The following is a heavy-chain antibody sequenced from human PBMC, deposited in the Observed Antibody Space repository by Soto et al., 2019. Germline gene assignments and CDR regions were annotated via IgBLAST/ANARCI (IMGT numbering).Heavy chain of an antibody. CDR3: ARGLTLRWPFDY. Sequence: QVQLVESGGGVVQPGRSLRLSCAASGFTFSSYAMHWVRQAPGKGLEWVAVISYDGSNKYYADSVKGRFTISRDNSKNTLYLQMNSLRAEDTAVYYCARGLTLRWPFDYWGQGTLVTVSS. D-gene: IGHD4-17*01. CDR2: ISYDGSNK. J-gene: IGHJ4*02. V-gene: IGHV3-30-3*01. CDR1: GFTFSSYA.